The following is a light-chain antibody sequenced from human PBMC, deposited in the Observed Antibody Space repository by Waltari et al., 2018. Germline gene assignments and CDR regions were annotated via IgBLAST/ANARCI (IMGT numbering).Light chain of an antibody. Sequence: EIVLTQSPATLSLSPGERAVLSCRASQSFNNYLAWYQQNPGQAPRLLIYDASTRATGIAARFSGSGSGTDFTLTISSLEPEDSAVYYCQERSDWRGLTFGPGTKVDIK. CDR2: DAS. V-gene: IGKV3-11*01. CDR1: QSFNNY. J-gene: IGKJ3*01. CDR3: QERSDWRGLT.